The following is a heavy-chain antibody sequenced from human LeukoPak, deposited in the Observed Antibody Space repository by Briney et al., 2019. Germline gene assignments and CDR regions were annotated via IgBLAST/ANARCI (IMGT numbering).Heavy chain of an antibody. J-gene: IGHJ4*02. CDR2: ISVRSNYI. CDR3: ARLRRNSDSSGYYYYYDY. Sequence: GGSLRLSCAASGYTFCIFSTNWVRQAPGKGLEWVSSISVRSNYIYYADSVRGRFSISRDDARNSLYLQMDSLRGDDTAVYYCARLRRNSDSSGYYYYYDYWGQGTLVTVSS. V-gene: IGHV3-21*01. D-gene: IGHD3-22*01. CDR1: GYTFCIFS.